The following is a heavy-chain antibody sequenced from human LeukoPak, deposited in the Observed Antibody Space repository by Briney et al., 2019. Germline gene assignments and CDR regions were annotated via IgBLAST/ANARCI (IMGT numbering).Heavy chain of an antibody. Sequence: SETLSLTCTVSGAPFSNYYWSWIRQPAGKGLEWIGRIYTSGSTNYNPSLKSRVTISVDTSKNQFSLKLSSVTAADTAVYYCARLIPAALFDYWGQGTLVTVSS. J-gene: IGHJ4*02. D-gene: IGHD2-2*01. CDR1: GAPFSNYY. CDR2: IYTSGST. CDR3: ARLIPAALFDY. V-gene: IGHV4-4*07.